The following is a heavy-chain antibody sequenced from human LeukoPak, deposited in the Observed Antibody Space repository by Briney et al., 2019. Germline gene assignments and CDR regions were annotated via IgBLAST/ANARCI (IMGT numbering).Heavy chain of an antibody. CDR1: GFPFSSYS. CDR2: ISSSSSYI. V-gene: IGHV3-21*01. CDR3: ARQGQLPDYYYYMDL. Sequence: PGGSLRLSCAASGFPFSSYSMNWVRQAPGKGLEWVSSISSSSSYIYYADSVKGRFTISRDNAKNSLYLQMNSLRAEDTAVYYCARQGQLPDYYYYMDLWGKGTTVTVSS. J-gene: IGHJ6*03. D-gene: IGHD2-2*01.